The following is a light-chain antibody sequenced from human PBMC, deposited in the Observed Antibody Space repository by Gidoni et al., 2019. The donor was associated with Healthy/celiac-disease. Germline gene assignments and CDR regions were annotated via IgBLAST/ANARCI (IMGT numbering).Light chain of an antibody. J-gene: IGKJ1*01. V-gene: IGKV3-11*01. Sequence: EIVLTQSPATLSLSPGERATLDCRASQRVSSYLAWYKQKPGQAPRRLIYDASNRATGIPARFSGSGSGTDFTRTISSLEPEDFSVYYCQQRSNWPWTFGQGTKVEIK. CDR3: QQRSNWPWT. CDR1: QRVSSY. CDR2: DAS.